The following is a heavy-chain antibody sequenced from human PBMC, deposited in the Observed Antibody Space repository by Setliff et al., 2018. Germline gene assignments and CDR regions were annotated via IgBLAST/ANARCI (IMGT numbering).Heavy chain of an antibody. CDR1: GFTFRDSG. V-gene: IGHV3-30*02. CDR3: AKDAGGTGTAYMDV. Sequence: GGSLRLSCTASGFTFRDSGMHWVRQVPGEGLEWVALIWYDGSKEKYLDSVKGRFTISRDNFKNTVFLQMNNLRGEDTARYFCAKDAGGTGTAYMDVWGRGTTVTVSS. CDR2: IWYDGSKE. D-gene: IGHD1-1*01. J-gene: IGHJ6*03.